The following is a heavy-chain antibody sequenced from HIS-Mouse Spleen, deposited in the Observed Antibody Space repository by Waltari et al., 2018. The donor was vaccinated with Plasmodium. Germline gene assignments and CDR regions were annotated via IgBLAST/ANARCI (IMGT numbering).Heavy chain of an antibody. CDR3: ARVRPGYYFDY. Sequence: QVQLQQWGAGLLKPSETLSLTCAVYGGSFSGYYWSWIRQPPGKGLELIGEIHHSGSTNYNPSLKSRGTISVDTSKNQFSLKLSSVTAADTAVYYCARVRPGYYFDYWGQGTLVTVSS. CDR1: GGSFSGYY. V-gene: IGHV4-34*01. D-gene: IGHD6-6*01. J-gene: IGHJ4*02. CDR2: IHHSGST.